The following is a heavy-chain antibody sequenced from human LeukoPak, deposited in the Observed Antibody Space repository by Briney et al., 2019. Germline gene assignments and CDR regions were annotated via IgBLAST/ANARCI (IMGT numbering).Heavy chain of an antibody. CDR2: ISSSSSTI. CDR3: ATYYDFWSGYYLYFDY. D-gene: IGHD3-3*01. Sequence: GGSLRLSCAASGFTFSSYSMNWVRQAPGKGLEWVSYISSSSSTIYYADSVKGRFTISRDNAKNSLYLQMNSLRAEDTAVYYCATYYDFWSGYYLYFDYWGQGTLVTVSS. V-gene: IGHV3-48*01. CDR1: GFTFSSYS. J-gene: IGHJ4*02.